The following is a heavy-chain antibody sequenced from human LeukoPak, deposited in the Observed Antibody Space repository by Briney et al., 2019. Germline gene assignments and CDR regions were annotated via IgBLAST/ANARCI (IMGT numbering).Heavy chain of an antibody. V-gene: IGHV3-30*01. Sequence: PGGSLRLSCAASGFTFSSYAMHWVRQAPGKGLEWVAVISYDGSNKYYADSVKGRFTISRDNSKNTLYLQMNSLRAEDTAVYYCARFGGGDSSGYYYENSNAFDIWGQGTMVTVSS. D-gene: IGHD3-22*01. CDR2: ISYDGSNK. CDR3: ARFGGGDSSGYYYENSNAFDI. CDR1: GFTFSSYA. J-gene: IGHJ3*02.